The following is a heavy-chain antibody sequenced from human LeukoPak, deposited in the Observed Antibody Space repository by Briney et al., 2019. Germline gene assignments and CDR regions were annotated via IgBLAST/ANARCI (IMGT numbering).Heavy chain of an antibody. CDR2: IKSDGST. CDR1: GFTFSSYW. J-gene: IGHJ5*02. Sequence: GESLRLSCAASGFTFSSYWMHWVRQIPGKGLVWVSRIKSDGSTIYADSVKGRFTISRDNAKNTVYLQMNSLRAEDTAMYYCARAVTYFYGSVTYDWFDPWGQGTLVTVSS. V-gene: IGHV3-74*01. CDR3: ARAVTYFYGSVTYDWFDP. D-gene: IGHD3-10*01.